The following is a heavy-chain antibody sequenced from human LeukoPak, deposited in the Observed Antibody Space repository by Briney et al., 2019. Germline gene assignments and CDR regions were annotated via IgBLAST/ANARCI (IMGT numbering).Heavy chain of an antibody. Sequence: PGGSLRLSCAASGFTFSSYSMNWVRQAPGKGLEWVANIKQDGSEKYYVDSVKGRFTISRDNAKNSLYLQMNSLRAEDTAVYYCARDDGTGLDYWGQGTLVTVSS. D-gene: IGHD3/OR15-3a*01. V-gene: IGHV3-7*01. CDR3: ARDDGTGLDY. J-gene: IGHJ4*02. CDR1: GFTFSSYS. CDR2: IKQDGSEK.